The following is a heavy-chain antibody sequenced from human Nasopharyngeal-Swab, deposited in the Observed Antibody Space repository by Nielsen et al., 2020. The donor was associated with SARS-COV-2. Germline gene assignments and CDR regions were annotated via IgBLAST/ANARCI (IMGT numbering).Heavy chain of an antibody. CDR3: ARARGLITTASYYYGMDV. V-gene: IGHV3-53*01. CDR1: GLTASSNY. CDR2: IYSGGST. D-gene: IGHD3-22*01. Sequence: GESLKISCAASGLTASSNYMTWVRQAPGKGLEWVSVIYSGGSTYYADSVKGRFTISRDNSKNTLHLQMNSLRAEDTAVYYCARARGLITTASYYYGMDVWGQGTTVTVSS. J-gene: IGHJ6*02.